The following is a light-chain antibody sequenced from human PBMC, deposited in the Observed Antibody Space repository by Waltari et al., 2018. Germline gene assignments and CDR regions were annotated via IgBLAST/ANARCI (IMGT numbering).Light chain of an antibody. J-gene: IGKJ1*01. CDR3: QQRSNWPRT. V-gene: IGKV3-11*01. CDR1: QSVSSY. Sequence: EIVLTQSPATLPLSPGERATLSCRASQSVSSYLAWYQQKPRQAPRLLIYDASSRATGIPARFSGSGSGTDFTLTISSLEPEDFAVYYCQQRSNWPRTFGQGTKVEI. CDR2: DAS.